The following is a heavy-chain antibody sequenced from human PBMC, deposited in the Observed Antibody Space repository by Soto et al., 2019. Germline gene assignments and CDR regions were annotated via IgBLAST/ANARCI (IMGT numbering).Heavy chain of an antibody. CDR2: MSAYNGDT. D-gene: IGHD6-19*01. Sequence: QVELVQSGAEVRKPGASVKVSCKASGYTFTNYGISWVRQAPGQGRERKGWMSAYNGDTNYAQKVQGRVTMTTDTSTSTDYMELSSLRSDDTVMYYGARDWLGKETSAWLDPWGQGTLVTVSS. J-gene: IGHJ5*02. CDR3: ARDWLGKETSAWLDP. V-gene: IGHV1-18*04. CDR1: GYTFTNYG.